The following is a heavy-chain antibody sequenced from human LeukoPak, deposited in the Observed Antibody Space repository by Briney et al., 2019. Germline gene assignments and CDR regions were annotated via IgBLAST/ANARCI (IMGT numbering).Heavy chain of an antibody. J-gene: IGHJ6*03. Sequence: GSPRLSCAASEFTFSTYSMNWVRQAPGKGLDWVSSVRKKNSYIYYADSMKGRFTISRDNAKNSLYLQTNSLRAEDTAVYFCARDLGGSYLGDYYYYMDVWGKGTPVTVAS. CDR2: VRKKNSYI. D-gene: IGHD1-26*01. CDR1: EFTFSTYS. CDR3: ARDLGGSYLGDYYYYMDV. V-gene: IGHV3-21*01.